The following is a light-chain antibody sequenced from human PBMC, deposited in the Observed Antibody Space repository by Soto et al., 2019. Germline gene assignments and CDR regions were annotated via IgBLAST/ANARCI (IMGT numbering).Light chain of an antibody. V-gene: IGLV2-14*01. CDR1: SSDVGGYYY. J-gene: IGLJ2*01. CDR2: EVS. Sequence: QSALTQPASVSGSPGQSITISCTGTSSDVGGYYYVSWYQQYPGKAPKLMIYEVSNRPSGVSNRFSGSKSGNTASLTISGLQAEDEADYYCSSYASSSTLVFGGGTKVTVL. CDR3: SSYASSSTLV.